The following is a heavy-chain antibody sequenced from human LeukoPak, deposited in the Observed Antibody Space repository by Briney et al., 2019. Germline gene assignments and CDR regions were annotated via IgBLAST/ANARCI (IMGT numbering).Heavy chain of an antibody. CDR1: GGSFSGYY. CDR3: ARDPNYYGSGSRNWFDP. V-gene: IGHV4-34*01. D-gene: IGHD3-10*01. J-gene: IGHJ5*02. CDR2: INHSGST. Sequence: SETLSLTCAVYGGSFSGYYWSWIRQPPGKGLEWIGEINHSGSTNYNPSLKSRVTMSVDTSKNQFSLKLNSVTAADTAVYYCARDPNYYGSGSRNWFDPWGQGTLVTVSS.